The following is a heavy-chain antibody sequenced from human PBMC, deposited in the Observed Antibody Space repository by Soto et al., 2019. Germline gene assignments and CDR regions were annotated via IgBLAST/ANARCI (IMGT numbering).Heavy chain of an antibody. V-gene: IGHV3-23*01. Sequence: GGSLRLSCAASGFTFSSYAMSWVRQAPGKGLEWVSAISGSGGSTYYADSVKGRFTISRDNSKNTLYLQMNSLRAEDTAVYYCAKRQQGGFWSGQDWYFDLWGRGTLVTVSS. CDR1: GFTFSSYA. J-gene: IGHJ2*01. CDR3: AKRQQGGFWSGQDWYFDL. CDR2: ISGSGGST. D-gene: IGHD3-3*01.